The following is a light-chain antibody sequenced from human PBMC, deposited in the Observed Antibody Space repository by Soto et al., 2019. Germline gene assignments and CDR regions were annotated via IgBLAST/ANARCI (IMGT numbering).Light chain of an antibody. V-gene: IGKV3-15*01. CDR1: QSVSSN. Sequence: EIVMTQSPATLSVSPGERATLSCRASQSVSSNLAWYQQKPGQAPRLLIYGSSTRATGIPARFSVSGSGTEFTLTISSLPSEDFAVYYCQQYNNWPWTFGQGTKVAIK. CDR2: GSS. J-gene: IGKJ1*01. CDR3: QQYNNWPWT.